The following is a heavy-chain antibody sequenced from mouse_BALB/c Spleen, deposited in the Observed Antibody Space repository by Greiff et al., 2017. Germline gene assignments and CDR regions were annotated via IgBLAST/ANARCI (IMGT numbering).Heavy chain of an antibody. J-gene: IGHJ3*01. CDR1: GFTFSSYA. V-gene: IGHV5-9-3*01. CDR3: ARHSSDDGPGAWFAY. D-gene: IGHD2-3*01. Sequence: EVHLVESGGGLVKPGGSLKLSCAASGFTFSSYAMSWVRQTPEKRLEWVATISSGGSYTYYPDSVKGRFTISRDNAKNTLYLQMSSLRSEDTAMYYCARHSSDDGPGAWFAYWGQGTLVTVSA. CDR2: ISSGGSYT.